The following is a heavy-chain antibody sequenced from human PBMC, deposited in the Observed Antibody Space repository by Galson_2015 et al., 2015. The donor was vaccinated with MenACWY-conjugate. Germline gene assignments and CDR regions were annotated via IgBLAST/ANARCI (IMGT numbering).Heavy chain of an antibody. J-gene: IGHJ4*02. D-gene: IGHD5-24*01. CDR2: IRSKANSYAT. Sequence: SLRLSCAASGFTFSGSAMHWVRQASGKGLEWVGRIRSKANSYATAYAASVKGRFTISRDDSKNTAYLQMNSLKTEDTAVYYCTSGRDGYSLWGQGTLVTVSS. CDR1: GFTFSGSA. V-gene: IGHV3-73*01. CDR3: TSGRDGYSL.